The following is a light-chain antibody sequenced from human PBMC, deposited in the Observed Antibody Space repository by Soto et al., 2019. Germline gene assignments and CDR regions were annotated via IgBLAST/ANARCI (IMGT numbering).Light chain of an antibody. CDR3: QHFKSFPIT. J-gene: IGKJ5*01. V-gene: IGKV1-5*03. Sequence: DIQMTQSPSTLSASVGDRVTITGGASQSISYWLGWYQQKPGKAPKLLIYKASSLESGVPSRFSGSGSGTQFTLTISSLQPEDFATYYCQHFKSFPITFGQGTRLEIK. CDR2: KAS. CDR1: QSISYW.